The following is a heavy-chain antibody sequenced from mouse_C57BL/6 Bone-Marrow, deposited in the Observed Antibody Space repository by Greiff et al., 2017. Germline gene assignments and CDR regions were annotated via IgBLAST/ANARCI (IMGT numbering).Heavy chain of an antibody. CDR2: IDPENGDT. CDR3: TSWFLYYAMDY. D-gene: IGHD2-2*01. J-gene: IGHJ4*01. Sequence: EVQLQQSGAELVRPGASVKLSCPASGFNIKDDYMHWVKQRPEQGLEWIGWIDPENGDTEYASKFQGKATITADTSSNTTYLQLSSLTSEDTAVDYCTSWFLYYAMDYWGQGTSVTVSS. V-gene: IGHV14-4*01. CDR1: GFNIKDDY.